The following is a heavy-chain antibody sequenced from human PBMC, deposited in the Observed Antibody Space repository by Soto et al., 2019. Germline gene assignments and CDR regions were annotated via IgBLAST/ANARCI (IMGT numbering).Heavy chain of an antibody. V-gene: IGHV4-30-4*01. D-gene: IGHD3-10*01. CDR3: ARDSRTPYGGMDV. CDR2: IYYSAST. Sequence: SETLSLTCTVSGGSINSGDYHWTWIRQFPGKDLEWIGGIYYSASTYYNPSLVSRLTISLDTSKNQFSLRLTSATAVDTAVYYCARDSRTPYGGMDVWGQGTTVTVSS. CDR1: GGSINSGDYH. J-gene: IGHJ6*02.